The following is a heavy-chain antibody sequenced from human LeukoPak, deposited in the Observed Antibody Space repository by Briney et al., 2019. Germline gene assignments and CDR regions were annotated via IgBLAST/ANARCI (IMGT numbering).Heavy chain of an antibody. D-gene: IGHD4-11*01. CDR2: TYYSGST. J-gene: IGHJ4*02. CDR1: GDSISSYY. CDR3: ARGSNSPDY. Sequence: SETLSLTCTVSGDSISSYYWSWIRHPPGKGLEWIGYTYYSGSTTYNPSLKSRVTISVDTSKNQFSLKLTSVTAADTAVYFCARGSNSPDYWGQGTLVTVSS. V-gene: IGHV4-59*01.